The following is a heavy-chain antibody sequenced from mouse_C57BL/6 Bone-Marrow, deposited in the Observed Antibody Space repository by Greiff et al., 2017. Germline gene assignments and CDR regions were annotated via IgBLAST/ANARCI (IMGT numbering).Heavy chain of an antibody. V-gene: IGHV1-15*01. J-gene: IGHJ2*01. CDR3: TRWGGFDY. CDR2: IDPDTGGT. CDR1: GYTFTDYE. Sequence: VQLQQSGAELVRPGASVTLSCKASGYTFTDYEMHWVKQTPVHGLEWIGAIDPDTGGTAYNQKFKGKAILTADKSSSTAYMELRSLTSEDAAVYYCTRWGGFDYWGQGTTLTVSS.